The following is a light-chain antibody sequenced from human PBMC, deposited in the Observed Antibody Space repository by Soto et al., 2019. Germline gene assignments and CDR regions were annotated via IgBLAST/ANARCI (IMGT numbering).Light chain of an antibody. CDR1: SSDIGCYKY. CDR3: TSYSRYSVLV. J-gene: IGLJ3*02. CDR2: EVS. Sequence: QSALTQPASVSGSPGQSITISCTGTSSDIGCYKYVSWYQQHPGKAPKLIIFEVSNRPSGVSDRFSGSNSGNTASLTISGLQAEDEADYYCTSYSRYSVLVFGGGTKLTVL. V-gene: IGLV2-14*01.